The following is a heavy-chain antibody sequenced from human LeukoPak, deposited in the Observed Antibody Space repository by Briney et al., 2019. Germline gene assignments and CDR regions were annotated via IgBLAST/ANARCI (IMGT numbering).Heavy chain of an antibody. V-gene: IGHV3-21*01. CDR2: ISRTSSYI. J-gene: IGHJ6*02. Sequence: GGSLRLSCAAAGFTFSTYSMNWVRQTPGKGLEWVSSISRTSSYIYYADSVKGRFTISRDNAKNSLYLQMNSLRAEDTAVYYCARGGMGANSQEYFYYGMDVWGQGTTVTVSS. D-gene: IGHD2-8*01. CDR3: ARGGMGANSQEYFYYGMDV. CDR1: GFTFSTYS.